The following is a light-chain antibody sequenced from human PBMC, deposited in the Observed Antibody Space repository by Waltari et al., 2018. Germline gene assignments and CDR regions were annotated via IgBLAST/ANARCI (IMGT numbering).Light chain of an antibody. CDR1: SANVETYHL. V-gene: IGLV2-23*01. CDR2: EDT. Sequence: QSALTQPASVSGSPGQSITISCTGTSANVETYHLVSWFQQYPGKAPRVIIYEDTKRPSGVSNRYSASKSGTTASLTIAGLQAEDEADYYCCSYAGDKRVFGGGTKVTVL. CDR3: CSYAGDKRV. J-gene: IGLJ3*02.